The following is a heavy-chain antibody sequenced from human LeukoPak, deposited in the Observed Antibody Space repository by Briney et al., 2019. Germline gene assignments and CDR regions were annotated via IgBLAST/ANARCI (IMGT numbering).Heavy chain of an antibody. CDR1: GYTFTSYG. D-gene: IGHD5-12*01. CDR2: INPNSGGT. V-gene: IGHV1-2*02. J-gene: IGHJ4*02. CDR3: ARQGYGGYER. Sequence: ASVKVSCKASGYTFTSYGISWVRQAPGQGLEWMGWINPNSGGTNYAQKFQGRVTMTRDTSISTAYMELSRLRSDDTAVYYCARQGYGGYERWGQGTLVTVSS.